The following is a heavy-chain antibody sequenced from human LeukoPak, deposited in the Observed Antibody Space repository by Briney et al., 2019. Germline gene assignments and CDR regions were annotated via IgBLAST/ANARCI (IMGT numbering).Heavy chain of an antibody. J-gene: IGHJ6*03. CDR3: ARVSETGYYYMDV. CDR1: GYTFTGYY. Sequence: SVKVSCKASGYTFTGYYMHWVRQAPGQGLEWMGGIIPIFGTANYAQKFQGRVTITADESTSTAYMELSSLRSEDTAVYYCARVSETGYYYMDVWGKGTTVTVSS. V-gene: IGHV1-69*13. CDR2: IIPIFGTA.